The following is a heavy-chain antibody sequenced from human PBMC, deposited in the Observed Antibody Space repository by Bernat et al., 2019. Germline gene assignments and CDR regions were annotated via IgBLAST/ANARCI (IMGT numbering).Heavy chain of an antibody. V-gene: IGHV3-30-3*01. Sequence: QVQLVESGGGVVQPGRSLRLSCAASGFTFSSYAMHWVRQAPGKGLEWVAVISYDGSNKYYADSVKGRFTISRDNSKNTLYLKMNSLRAEDTAVYYCAAAVGYWGQGTLVTVSS. CDR3: AAAVGY. J-gene: IGHJ4*02. D-gene: IGHD6-13*01. CDR1: GFTFSSYA. CDR2: ISYDGSNK.